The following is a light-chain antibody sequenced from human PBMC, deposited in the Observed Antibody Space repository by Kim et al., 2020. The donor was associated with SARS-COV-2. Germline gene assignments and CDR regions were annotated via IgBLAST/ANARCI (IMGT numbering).Light chain of an antibody. V-gene: IGLV3-21*04. CDR2: YDS. CDR3: QVWDGTSEHYV. J-gene: IGLJ1*01. CDR1: NSGTKS. Sequence: PGKAARITGGGNNSGTKSLHLYQQNPAQAPVLVIYYDSDRPSGIPERFSGSNSGNTATLTISRVEVGDEADYFCQVWDGTSEHYVFGTGTKVTVL.